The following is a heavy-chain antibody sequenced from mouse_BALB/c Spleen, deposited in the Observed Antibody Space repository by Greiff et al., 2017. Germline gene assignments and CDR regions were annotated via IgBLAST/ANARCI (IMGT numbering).Heavy chain of an antibody. D-gene: IGHD2-4*01. Sequence: QVQLQQSGPGLVQPAQSLSITCTVSGFSLTSYGVHWVRQSPGKGLEWLGVIWSGGSTDYNAAFISRLSISKENSKSQVFFKMNSLQANDTAIYYCARSGDSLDDYDWFAYWGQGTLVTVSA. V-gene: IGHV2-2*02. CDR2: IWSGGST. J-gene: IGHJ3*01. CDR1: GFSLTSYG. CDR3: ARSGDSLDDYDWFAY.